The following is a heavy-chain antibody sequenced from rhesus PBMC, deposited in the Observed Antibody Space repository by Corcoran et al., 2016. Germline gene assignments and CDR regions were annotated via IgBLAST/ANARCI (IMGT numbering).Heavy chain of an antibody. CDR3: ARGNVYSSGAPNRFDV. J-gene: IGHJ5-1*01. Sequence: QVQLQESGPGLVKPSETLSLTCAVSGASIRSYWWSWIRQPPGKGLEWIGEIKGNSGSNLDNPSHKSRFTISKGTSKNQCSLTRGSVTAADTAVYYCARGNVYSSGAPNRFDVWGPGVLVTVSS. CDR1: GASIRSYW. D-gene: IGHD6-31*01. CDR2: IKGNSGSN. V-gene: IGHV4-80*01.